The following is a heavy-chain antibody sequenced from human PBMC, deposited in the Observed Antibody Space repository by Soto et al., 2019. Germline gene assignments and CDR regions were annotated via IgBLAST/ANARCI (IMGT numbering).Heavy chain of an antibody. D-gene: IGHD1-26*01. CDR1: GFTFSSYA. CDR2: ISGSGDST. V-gene: IGHV3-23*01. J-gene: IGHJ4*02. CDR3: ARRGSGSYYDS. Sequence: EVQLLESGGGLVQPGGSLRLSCAASGFTFSSYAMRWVRQAPVKGLEWVSAISGSGDSTYYADSVKGRFTISRDNSKNTLYLQMNSLRAEDTAVYYCARRGSGSYYDSWGQGALVPVSS.